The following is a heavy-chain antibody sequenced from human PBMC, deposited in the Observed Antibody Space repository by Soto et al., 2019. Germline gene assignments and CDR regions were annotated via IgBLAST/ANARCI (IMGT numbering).Heavy chain of an antibody. CDR3: ARIFRWGHNNGFDP. D-gene: IGHD3-16*01. CDR2: IYYSGSA. Sequence: QVQLQESGPGLVKPSETLSLTCTVSGGSISSYYWSWIRQPPGKGLEWIGYIYYSGSANYNPSLKSRVTISVDTSKNQFSLNVSSVTAADTAVYYCARIFRWGHNNGFDPWGQGTLVTVSS. CDR1: GGSISSYY. V-gene: IGHV4-59*08. J-gene: IGHJ5*02.